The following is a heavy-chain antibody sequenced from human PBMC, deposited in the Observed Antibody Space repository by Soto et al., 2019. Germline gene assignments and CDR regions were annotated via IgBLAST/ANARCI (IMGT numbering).Heavy chain of an antibody. Sequence: QVQLQESGSGLLKPSQTLSLTCAVSGESIISVAYSWSWIRQPPGKGLEWIGYISHSGDTYYNPSLKSRATISIDRSRDQFSLNLNFVTAADAAVYFCARDGAWRGFDVWGQGTTVTVSS. D-gene: IGHD1-26*01. V-gene: IGHV4-30-2*01. CDR1: GESIISVAYS. CDR2: ISHSGDT. J-gene: IGHJ6*02. CDR3: ARDGAWRGFDV.